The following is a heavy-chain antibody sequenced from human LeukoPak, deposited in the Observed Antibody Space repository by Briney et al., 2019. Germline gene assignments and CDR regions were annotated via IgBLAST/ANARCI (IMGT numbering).Heavy chain of an antibody. CDR3: ARGADYGGNPPDY. Sequence: SETPSLTCTVSGGSISSGGYYWSWIRQHPGKGLEWIGYIYYSVSTYYHPSLKSRVIISVDTSKNQFSLKLSSVTAADTAVYYCARGADYGGNPPDYWGQGTLVTVSS. CDR1: GGSISSGGYY. D-gene: IGHD4-23*01. J-gene: IGHJ4*02. CDR2: IYYSVST. V-gene: IGHV4-31*03.